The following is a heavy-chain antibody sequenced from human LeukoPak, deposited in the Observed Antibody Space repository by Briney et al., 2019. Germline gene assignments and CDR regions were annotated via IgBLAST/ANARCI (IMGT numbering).Heavy chain of an antibody. CDR1: SGSFSDYY. Sequence: SETLSLTCAVYSGSFSDYYWTWIRQPPGKGLEWIGEINHSGRTNYNPSLKSRVISVDTSKIQFSLKLISVTTADTAVYYCTRAAGYSDSWGQGTLVTVSS. V-gene: IGHV4-34*01. J-gene: IGHJ4*02. CDR2: INHSGRT. CDR3: TRAAGYSDS. D-gene: IGHD5-12*01.